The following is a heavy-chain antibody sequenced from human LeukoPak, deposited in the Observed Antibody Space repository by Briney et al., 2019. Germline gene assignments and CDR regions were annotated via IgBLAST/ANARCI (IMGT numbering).Heavy chain of an antibody. CDR3: ARHSPGAGIFDY. D-gene: IGHD3-10*01. CDR1: GYTFTSYD. V-gene: IGHV1-8*01. CDR2: MNPNSGNT. J-gene: IGHJ4*02. Sequence: ASVKVSCKASGYTFTSYDINWVRQATGQGLEWMGWMNPNSGNTGYAQKFQGRVTMTRNTSISTAYMELNSLRSEDTAVYYCARHSPGAGIFDYWGQGTLVTISS.